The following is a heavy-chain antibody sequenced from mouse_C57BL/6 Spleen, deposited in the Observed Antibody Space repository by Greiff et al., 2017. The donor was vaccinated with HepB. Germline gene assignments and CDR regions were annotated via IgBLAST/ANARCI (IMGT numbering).Heavy chain of an antibody. CDR2: ISYSGST. D-gene: IGHD1-2*01. CDR3: ARTARIKY. J-gene: IGHJ2*01. V-gene: IGHV3-2*02. Sequence: EVQLQQSGPGLVKPSQSLSLTCTVPGYSITSGYGWNWIRQFPGNKLEWMGYISYSGSTNYNPSLKSRISITRDTSKNQFFLQLNSVTTEDTATYYCARTARIKYWGQGTTLAVSS. CDR1: GYSITSGYG.